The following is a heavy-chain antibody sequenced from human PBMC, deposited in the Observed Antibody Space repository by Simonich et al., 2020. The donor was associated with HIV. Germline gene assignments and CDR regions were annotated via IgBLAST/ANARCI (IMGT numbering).Heavy chain of an antibody. D-gene: IGHD6-6*01. J-gene: IGHJ4*02. V-gene: IGHV3-7*01. CDR3: ARGWDGSSSSLDDY. CDR1: GFTFRSYW. Sequence: EVQLVESGGVLVQPGGSLRLSCAASGFTFRSYWMTWVRQAPGKGLEWGANIKQNGREKFYVDSVKGRFTISRDNAKNSLYLQMNSLRAEDTAVYYCARGWDGSSSSLDDYWGQGTLVTVSS. CDR2: IKQNGREK.